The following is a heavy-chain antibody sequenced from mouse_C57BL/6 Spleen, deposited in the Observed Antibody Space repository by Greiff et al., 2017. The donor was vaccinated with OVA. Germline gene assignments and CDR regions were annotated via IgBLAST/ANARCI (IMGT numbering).Heavy chain of an antibody. D-gene: IGHD1-1*01. J-gene: IGHJ2*01. Sequence: VQLQQPGAELVKPGASVKLSCKASGYTFTSYWMHWVKQRPGQGLEWIGMIHPNSGSTNYNEKFKSKATLTVDKSSSTAYMQLSSLTSEDSAVYYCAREVGYGSSYYFDYWGQGTTLTVSS. CDR3: AREVGYGSSYYFDY. V-gene: IGHV1-64*01. CDR1: GYTFTSYW. CDR2: IHPNSGST.